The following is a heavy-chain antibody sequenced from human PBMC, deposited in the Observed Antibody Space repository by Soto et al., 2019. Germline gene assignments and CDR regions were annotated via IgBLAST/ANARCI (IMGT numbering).Heavy chain of an antibody. CDR1: GYPFTGPY. J-gene: IGHJ4*02. V-gene: IGHV1-2*02. CDR2: INPSSGGT. D-gene: IGHD3-16*01. Sequence: ASVKVSCKASGYPFTGPYIYWVRQAPGQGLEWMGWINPSSGGTEFAEKFQGRVTLTRDTSISTAYMELSSLTSDDTAMYYCARGGGPYVWFNEFWGQGTQVTVSS. CDR3: ARGGGPYVWFNEF.